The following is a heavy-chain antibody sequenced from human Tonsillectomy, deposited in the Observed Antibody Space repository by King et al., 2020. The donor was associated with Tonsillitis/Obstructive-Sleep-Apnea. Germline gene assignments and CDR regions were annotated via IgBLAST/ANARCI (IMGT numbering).Heavy chain of an antibody. CDR3: ARGGGVVVPADFDC. CDR1: GHTFTNYY. V-gene: IGHV1-46*01. Sequence: QLVQSGAKVKQPGASVKVSCKASGHTFTNYYIHWVRQAPGQGLQWMGAINPSGGSAAYAQEFQVRITITSDTSTSTVYMELSRPRSDDTAVYYCARGGGVVVPADFDCWGQGTLGTVSA. D-gene: IGHD2-2*01. J-gene: IGHJ4*02. CDR2: INPSGGSA.